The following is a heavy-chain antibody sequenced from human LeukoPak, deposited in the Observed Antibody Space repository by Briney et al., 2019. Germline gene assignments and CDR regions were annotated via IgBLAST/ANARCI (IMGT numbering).Heavy chain of an antibody. CDR3: ASGGGIQLWSYFDY. CDR2: IYINGNT. Sequence: SGTLSLTCTVSGGSISSYYWSWIRQPAGKGLEWIGRIYINGNTNYNPSLKSRVTMSTDTSKNQFSLKLSSVTAADTAVYYCASGGGIQLWSYFDYWGQGTLVTVSS. V-gene: IGHV4-4*07. D-gene: IGHD5-18*01. J-gene: IGHJ4*02. CDR1: GGSISSYY.